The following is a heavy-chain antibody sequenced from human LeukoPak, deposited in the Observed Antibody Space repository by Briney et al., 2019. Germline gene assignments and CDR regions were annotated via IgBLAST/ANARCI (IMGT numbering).Heavy chain of an antibody. D-gene: IGHD1-26*01. CDR3: AKDRIVGASDY. Sequence: GGSLRLSCAASRFTFSSYAMSWIRQAPGKGLESVSAISGSGGSTYYADSVKGRFTISRDNSKNTLYLQMNSLRAEDTAVYYCAKDRIVGASDYWGQGTLVTVSS. CDR2: ISGSGGST. CDR1: RFTFSSYA. V-gene: IGHV3-23*01. J-gene: IGHJ4*02.